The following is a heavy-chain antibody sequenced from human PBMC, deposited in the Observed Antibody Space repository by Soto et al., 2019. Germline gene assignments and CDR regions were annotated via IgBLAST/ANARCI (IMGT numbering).Heavy chain of an antibody. Sequence: QVQLVQSGAEVKKPGSSVKVSCKASGGTFSSYTISWVRQAPGQGLEWMGGIIPIFGTANYAQKFQGRVTITADESTSTAYMELSSLRSEDTAVYYCAGVRPYAAAATGAAFDILGQGTVVTVSS. CDR3: AGVRPYAAAATGAAFDI. V-gene: IGHV1-69*12. J-gene: IGHJ3*02. D-gene: IGHD6-13*01. CDR1: GGTFSSYT. CDR2: IIPIFGTA.